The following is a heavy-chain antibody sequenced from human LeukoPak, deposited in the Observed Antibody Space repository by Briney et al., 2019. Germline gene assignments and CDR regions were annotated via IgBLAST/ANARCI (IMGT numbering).Heavy chain of an antibody. J-gene: IGHJ4*02. V-gene: IGHV3-30*04. CDR1: GFTFSSYA. CDR2: ISYDGSNT. D-gene: IGHD6-19*01. CDR3: AKDPSSGWYEAQFDF. Sequence: PGGSLRLSCAASGFTFSSYAMHWVRQAPGKGLEWVAVISYDGSNTYYVDSVKGRFTISRDNSKNTLSLQMNSLRGEDTAVYYCAKDPSSGWYEAQFDFWGQGTLVTVSS.